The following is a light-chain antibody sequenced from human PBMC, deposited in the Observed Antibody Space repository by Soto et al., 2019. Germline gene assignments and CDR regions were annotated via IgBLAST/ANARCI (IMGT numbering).Light chain of an antibody. CDR3: QQYNIWPPMYT. CDR2: GAS. Sequence: EILMTQSPDTLPASPGERATLSCRASQGILTNLAWYQQKPGQAPRLLIYGASTRATGIPGRFSGSGSGTEFTLTIGSLQSEDFAVYFCQQYNIWPPMYTFGQGTKLEIK. V-gene: IGKV3-15*01. CDR1: QGILTN. J-gene: IGKJ2*01.